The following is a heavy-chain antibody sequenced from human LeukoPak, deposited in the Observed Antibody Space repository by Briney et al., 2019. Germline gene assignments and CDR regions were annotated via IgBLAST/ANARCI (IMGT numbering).Heavy chain of an antibody. D-gene: IGHD6-19*01. V-gene: IGHV3-48*02. Sequence: GGSLRLSCAASGFTFSGYAMHWVRQAPGKGLEWVSYISSSSSSTIYYADSVKSRFTISRDNAKNSLYLQLNSLRDEDTVVYYCASIAVADDFDYWGQGTLVTVSS. J-gene: IGHJ4*02. CDR3: ASIAVADDFDY. CDR1: GFTFSGYA. CDR2: ISSSSSSTI.